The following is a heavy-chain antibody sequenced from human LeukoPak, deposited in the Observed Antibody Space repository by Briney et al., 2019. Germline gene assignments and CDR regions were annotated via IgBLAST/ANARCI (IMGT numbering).Heavy chain of an antibody. CDR2: ISSSSSYI. V-gene: IGHV3-21*01. J-gene: IGHJ4*02. CDR1: GFTFSSYS. Sequence: GGSLRLSCAASGFTFSSYSMNWVRQAPGKGLEWVSSISSSSSYIYYADSVKGRFTISRDSAKNSLYLQMNSLRAEDTAVYYCARPMWDTAMVTPTAYYFDYWGQGTLVTVSS. D-gene: IGHD5-18*01. CDR3: ARPMWDTAMVTPTAYYFDY.